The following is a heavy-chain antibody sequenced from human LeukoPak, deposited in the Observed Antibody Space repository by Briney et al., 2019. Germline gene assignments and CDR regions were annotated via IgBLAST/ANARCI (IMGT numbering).Heavy chain of an antibody. CDR1: GGSISSSSYY. J-gene: IGHJ3*02. Sequence: SETLSLTCTVSGGSISSSSYYWGWIRQPPGKGLEWIGSIYYSGSTYYNLSLKSRVTISVDTSKNQFSLKLSSVTAADTAVYYCARPSGIAARPRHAFDIWGQGTMVTVSS. CDR3: ARPSGIAARPRHAFDI. CDR2: IYYSGST. D-gene: IGHD6-6*01. V-gene: IGHV4-39*01.